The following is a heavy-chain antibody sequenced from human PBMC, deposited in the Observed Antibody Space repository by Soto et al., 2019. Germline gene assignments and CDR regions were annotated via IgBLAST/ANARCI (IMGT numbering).Heavy chain of an antibody. J-gene: IGHJ6*02. Sequence: PSETLSLTCTVSGGSITSSSYYWGWIRQPPGKGLEWIGSIYYRGNTYYNPSLKSRVTISVDTSKNQFSLKLSSVTAADTAVYYCASGKKERRMADYYYGMDVWGQGTTVTVS. CDR1: GGSITSSSYY. V-gene: IGHV4-39*01. CDR2: IYYRGNT. D-gene: IGHD1-1*01. CDR3: ASGKKERRMADYYYGMDV.